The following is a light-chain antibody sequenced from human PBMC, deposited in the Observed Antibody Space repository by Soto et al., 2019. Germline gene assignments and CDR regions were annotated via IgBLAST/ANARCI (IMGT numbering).Light chain of an antibody. J-gene: IGKJ5*01. CDR1: QSVSSSY. V-gene: IGKV3D-20*02. CDR3: QQSSNWPPAIT. CDR2: DAS. Sequence: IALTRAPVALSLSQVERGTRSFLASQSVSSSYLAWYQQKPGQAPRLLIYDASNRATGIPARFSGSGSGTDFTLTIRRLETEDFAVYYCQQSSNWPPAITGGKGTQREIK.